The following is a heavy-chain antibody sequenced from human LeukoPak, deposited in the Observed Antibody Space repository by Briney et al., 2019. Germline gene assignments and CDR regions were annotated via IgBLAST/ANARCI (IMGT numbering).Heavy chain of an antibody. CDR3: ARRGYSYGGYYFDY. Sequence: GGSLRLSCAASGFTFSSYAMHWVRQAPGEGVEWVAVISYDGSNKYYADSVKGRFTISRDNSKNTLYLQMNSLRAEDTAVYYCARRGYSYGGYYFDYWGQGTLVTVSS. CDR1: GFTFSSYA. V-gene: IGHV3-30-3*01. CDR2: ISYDGSNK. J-gene: IGHJ4*02. D-gene: IGHD5-18*01.